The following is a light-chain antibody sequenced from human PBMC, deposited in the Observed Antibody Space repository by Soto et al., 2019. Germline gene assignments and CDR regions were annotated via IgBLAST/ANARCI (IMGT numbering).Light chain of an antibody. CDR3: QHYNSYSEA. Sequence: DIKMTQPPSTLSGSVGDRVTITCRASQTISSWLAWYQQKPGKAPKLLIYKASTLKSGVPSRFSGSGPGTEFTLTISSLQPDDFATYYCQHYNSYSEAFGQGTKVDIK. CDR2: KAS. J-gene: IGKJ1*01. V-gene: IGKV1-5*03. CDR1: QTISSW.